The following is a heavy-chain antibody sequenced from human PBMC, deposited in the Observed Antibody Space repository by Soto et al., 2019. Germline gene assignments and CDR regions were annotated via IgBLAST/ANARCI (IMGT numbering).Heavy chain of an antibody. Sequence: SVKVSCKASGGTFSSYAISWVRRAPGQGLEWMGGIIPIFGTANYAQKFQGRVTITADESTSTAYMELSSLRSEDTAVYYCARSEPERGFAFDIWGQGTMVTVSS. D-gene: IGHD1-1*01. CDR1: GGTFSSYA. CDR2: IIPIFGTA. V-gene: IGHV1-69*01. CDR3: ARSEPERGFAFDI. J-gene: IGHJ3*02.